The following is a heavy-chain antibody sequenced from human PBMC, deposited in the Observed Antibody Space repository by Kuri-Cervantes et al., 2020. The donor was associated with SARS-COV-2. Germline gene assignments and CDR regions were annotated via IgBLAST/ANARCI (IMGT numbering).Heavy chain of an antibody. CDR3: ATSPRGGRTRFDP. CDR2: MNPNSGNT. CDR1: GYTFTSYD. V-gene: IGHV1-8*01. J-gene: IGHJ5*02. Sequence: ASVKVSCRASGYTFTSYDINWVRQATGQGLEWMGWMNPNSGNTGYAQKFQGRVTMTRNTSISTAYMELSSLRSEDTAVYYCATSPRGGRTRFDPWGQGTLVTVSS. D-gene: IGHD2-15*01.